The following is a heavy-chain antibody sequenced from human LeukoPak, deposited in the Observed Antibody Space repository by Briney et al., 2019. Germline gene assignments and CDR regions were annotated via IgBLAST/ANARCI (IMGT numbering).Heavy chain of an antibody. CDR2: ISSSSSYI. J-gene: IGHJ4*02. V-gene: IGHV3-21*01. CDR1: GFTFSSYS. Sequence: GGSLRLSCAASGFTFSSYSMNWVRQAPGKGLEWVSSISSSSSYIYYADSVKGRFTISRDNAKNSLYLQMNRLRAEDTAVYYCAKMGSPITMVRGVPFDYWGQGTLVTVSS. CDR3: AKMGSPITMVRGVPFDY. D-gene: IGHD3-10*01.